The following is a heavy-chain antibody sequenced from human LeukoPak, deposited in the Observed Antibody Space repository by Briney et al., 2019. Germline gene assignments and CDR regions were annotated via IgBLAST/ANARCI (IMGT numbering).Heavy chain of an antibody. V-gene: IGHV1-2*02. Sequence: GPSVKVSCKASGYTFTGYYMHLMRQAPAPGLEWMGWINPNSGGTNYAQTIPGRVTITRDTSISTPYLELRRMRSDGTAVSYCSRVEVYGSGSQSVNTAGWGQGTLVTVSS. J-gene: IGHJ4*01. CDR2: INPNSGGT. CDR3: SRVEVYGSGSQSVNTAG. D-gene: IGHD3-10*01. CDR1: GYTFTGYY.